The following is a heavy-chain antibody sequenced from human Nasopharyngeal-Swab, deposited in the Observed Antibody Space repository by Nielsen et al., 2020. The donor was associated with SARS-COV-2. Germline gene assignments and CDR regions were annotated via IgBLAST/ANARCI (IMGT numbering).Heavy chain of an antibody. D-gene: IGHD6-6*01. Sequence: GESLKISCAASGFTFDDYTMHWVRQAPGKGLEWVSLISWDGGSTYYADSVKGRFTISRDNSKNTLYLQLNSLRVEDTAVYYCAKDTYSSSSPEYFHHWGQGTLVTVSS. CDR2: ISWDGGST. V-gene: IGHV3-43D*04. J-gene: IGHJ1*01. CDR1: GFTFDDYT. CDR3: AKDTYSSSSPEYFHH.